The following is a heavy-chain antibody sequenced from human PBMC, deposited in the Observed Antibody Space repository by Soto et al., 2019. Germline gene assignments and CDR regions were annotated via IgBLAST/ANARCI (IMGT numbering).Heavy chain of an antibody. J-gene: IGHJ4*02. CDR3: GRTYTGG. V-gene: IGHV3-23*01. CDR1: GFSLRDHA. D-gene: IGHD3-10*01. Sequence: LQSGGGVVQPGESLRLSCAASGFSLRDHALSWVRQAAGGGLEWVSGISGSEDRTNYADFVRGRFIISKDRAKNTLYLDMSGLRVDDTAVCFCGRTYTGGWGQGTLVTVSS. CDR2: ISGSEDRT.